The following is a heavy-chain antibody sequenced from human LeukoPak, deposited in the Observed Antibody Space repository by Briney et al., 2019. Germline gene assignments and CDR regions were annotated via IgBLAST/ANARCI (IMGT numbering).Heavy chain of an antibody. V-gene: IGHV4-61*05. CDR2: IYYSGTT. Sequence: SETLSLTCTVSGGSISSSPYYWGWIRQPPGKGREWVGYIYYSGTTNYNPSLKSRVTISVDTSKNQFSLKLSSVTAADTAVYYCARGVYIAAAQYAYWGQGTLVTVSS. CDR1: GGSISSSPYY. J-gene: IGHJ4*02. D-gene: IGHD6-13*01. CDR3: ARGVYIAAAQYAY.